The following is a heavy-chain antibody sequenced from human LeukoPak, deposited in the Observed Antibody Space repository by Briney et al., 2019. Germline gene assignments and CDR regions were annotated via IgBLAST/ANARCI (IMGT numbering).Heavy chain of an antibody. CDR3: ARNLPPYGMDV. CDR2: IWHDGGNQ. V-gene: IGHV3-33*01. CDR1: GFTFNSYG. Sequence: PGGSLRLSCAASGFTFNSYGIHWVRQAPGKGLEWVAVIWHDGGNQYYADSVKGRFTISRDNSKNTLYLQMNSLRAEDTAVYYCARNLPPYGMDVWGQGTTVTVSS. J-gene: IGHJ6*02.